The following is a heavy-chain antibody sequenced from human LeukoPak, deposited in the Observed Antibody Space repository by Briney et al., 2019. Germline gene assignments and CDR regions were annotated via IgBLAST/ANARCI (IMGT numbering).Heavy chain of an antibody. Sequence: SETLSLTCTVSGDSISSGDYYWSWIRQPAGKGLEWIGRISSSGSTNYNPSLKSRVTMSVDTSKNQFSLKLSSVTAADTAVYYCARDQLRMFDYWGQGTLVTVSS. CDR1: GDSISSGDYY. CDR3: ARDQLRMFDY. CDR2: ISSSGST. V-gene: IGHV4-61*02. D-gene: IGHD4-17*01. J-gene: IGHJ4*02.